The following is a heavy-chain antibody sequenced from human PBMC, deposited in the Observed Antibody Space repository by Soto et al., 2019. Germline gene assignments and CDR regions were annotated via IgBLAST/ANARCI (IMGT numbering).Heavy chain of an antibody. J-gene: IGHJ3*02. CDR3: ARDQVHGSASCNS. CDR1: GITFSNYW. V-gene: IGHV3-74*01. Sequence: EVQLVESGGGLVQPGGSLRLSCAASGITFSNYWMHWVRQAPGKGLEWVSRIIGDGSGANYADSVKGRFTISRDNAKNTLYLQMNSLRAEDTAVYYCARDQVHGSASCNSWGQGTMVTVSS. CDR2: IIGDGSGA. D-gene: IGHD3-10*01.